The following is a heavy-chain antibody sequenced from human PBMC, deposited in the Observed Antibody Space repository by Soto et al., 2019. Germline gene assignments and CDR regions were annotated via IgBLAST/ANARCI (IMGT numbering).Heavy chain of an antibody. CDR3: ARRGRRASYGTGHWFAP. CDR2: INYSGST. Sequence: PAETLSLSCAVYVVSFSGYSLRWIRQPPGKGLEWIGEINYSGSTNYNPSPKSRVTISVDTSKNQFSLKLSSVTAADTAVYYCARRGRRASYGTGHWFAPWGQGTLVTVSS. V-gene: IGHV4-34*01. D-gene: IGHD5-18*01. CDR1: VVSFSGYS. J-gene: IGHJ5*02.